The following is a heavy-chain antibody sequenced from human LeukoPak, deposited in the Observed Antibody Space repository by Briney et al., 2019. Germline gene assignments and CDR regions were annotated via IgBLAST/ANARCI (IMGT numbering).Heavy chain of an antibody. J-gene: IGHJ3*02. Sequence: SVKVSCKASGGTFSSYAISWVRQAPGQGLEWMGRIIPIFGTANYAQKFQGRVTITADKSTSTAYMELSSLRSEDTAGYHCARDEGYSYGHDAFDIWGQGTMVTVPS. CDR1: GGTFSSYA. V-gene: IGHV1-69*06. CDR3: ARDEGYSYGHDAFDI. D-gene: IGHD5-18*01. CDR2: IIPIFGTA.